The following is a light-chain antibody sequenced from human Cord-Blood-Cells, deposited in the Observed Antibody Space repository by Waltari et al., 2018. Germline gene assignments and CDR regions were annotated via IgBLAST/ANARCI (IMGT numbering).Light chain of an antibody. V-gene: IGKV3-15*01. Sequence: EIVITQSPASLYVSSGERATLSCSASQSVSSNLAWYQQKPGQAPRLLIYGASTRATGIPARFSGIGSGTEFTLTISSLQSEDFAVYYCQQYNNWPLYTFGQGTKLEIK. CDR2: GAS. J-gene: IGKJ2*01. CDR3: QQYNNWPLYT. CDR1: QSVSSN.